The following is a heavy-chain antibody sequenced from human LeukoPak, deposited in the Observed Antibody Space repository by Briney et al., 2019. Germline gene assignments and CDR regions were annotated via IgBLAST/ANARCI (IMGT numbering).Heavy chain of an antibody. V-gene: IGHV3-7*01. J-gene: IGHJ4*02. CDR1: GFTFSSYW. D-gene: IGHD6-13*01. CDR3: ARSDRGWQQGGQLAFDY. CDR2: IKKDGSEK. Sequence: GGSLRLSCAASGFTFSSYWMSWVRQTPGKGLEWVANIKKDGSEKYYVDSVKGRFTISRDNAKNSLYLQMNSLRAEDTAVYYCARSDRGWQQGGQLAFDYWGQGTLVTVSS.